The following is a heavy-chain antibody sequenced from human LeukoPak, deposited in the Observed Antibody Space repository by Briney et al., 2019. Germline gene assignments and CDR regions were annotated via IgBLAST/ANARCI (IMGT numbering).Heavy chain of an antibody. CDR2: IWPGDANI. CDR1: GDSFINYW. J-gene: IGHJ4*02. V-gene: IGHV5-51*01. Sequence: GESLKIPCKGSGDSFINYWIGWVRHLPGKSLEWMGIIWPGDANIRYNPSFQSQLFTTAEKSIHSAYLQWSSLKASDTAMYYCARRMGDYRGFDYWGEGTLVTVSS. D-gene: IGHD1-26*01. CDR3: ARRMGDYRGFDY.